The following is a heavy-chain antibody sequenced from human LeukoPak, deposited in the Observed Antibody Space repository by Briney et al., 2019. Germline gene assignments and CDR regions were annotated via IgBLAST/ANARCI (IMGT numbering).Heavy chain of an antibody. CDR3: ARAGRLQYGDYVAFDY. J-gene: IGHJ4*02. CDR1: GGSISSGSYY. Sequence: SETLSLTCTVSGGSISSGSYYWSWIRQPAGKGLEWIGRIYTSGSTNYNPSLKSRVTISVDTSKNQFSLKLSSVTAADTAVYYCARAGRLQYGDYVAFDYWGQGTLVTVSS. V-gene: IGHV4-61*02. CDR2: IYTSGST. D-gene: IGHD4-17*01.